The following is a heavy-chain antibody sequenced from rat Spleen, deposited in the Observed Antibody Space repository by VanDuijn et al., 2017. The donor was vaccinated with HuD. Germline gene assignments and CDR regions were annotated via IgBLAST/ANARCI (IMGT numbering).Heavy chain of an antibody. V-gene: IGHV5-7*01. D-gene: IGHD1-11*01. CDR3: TTVTEDIVELFAY. J-gene: IGHJ3*01. CDR1: RFTFSDYN. CDR2: ITYDGSST. Sequence: EVQLVESGGGLVQPGRSLKLSCTASRFTFSDYNMAWVRQAPKKGLEWVATITYDGSSTYYRDSVKGRFTLSRDDAKNIQYLQMDSLKSEDTATYYCTTVTEDIVELFAYWGQGTLVTVSS.